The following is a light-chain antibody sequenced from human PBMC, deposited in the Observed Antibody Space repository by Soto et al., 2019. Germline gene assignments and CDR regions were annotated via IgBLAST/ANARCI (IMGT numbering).Light chain of an antibody. V-gene: IGLV1-40*01. CDR1: SSNIGAGYD. CDR3: QSYDISVSLSVVV. CDR2: DNS. J-gene: IGLJ2*01. Sequence: QSVLTQPPSVSGAPGQRVTISCTGSSSNIGAGYDVHWYQQLPGTAPKLLIYDNSNRPSGVPDRFSGSKSGTSASLAITGLQAEDEADYYCQSYDISVSLSVVVFGGGTKLTVL.